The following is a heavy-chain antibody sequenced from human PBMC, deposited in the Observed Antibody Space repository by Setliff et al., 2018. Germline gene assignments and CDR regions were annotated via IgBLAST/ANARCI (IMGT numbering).Heavy chain of an antibody. CDR1: GYTLTTHA. Sequence: ASVKVSCKASGYTLTTHAISWMRQAPGQGLEWMGWINTNTGNPSYAQGLTGRFVFSLDTSVSTAYLQISSLKAEDTALYYCARASRFGTIKYRGDYYMDVWGKGTTVTVSS. V-gene: IGHV7-4-1*02. J-gene: IGHJ6*03. CDR3: ARASRFGTIKYRGDYYMDV. D-gene: IGHD3-10*01. CDR2: INTNTGNP.